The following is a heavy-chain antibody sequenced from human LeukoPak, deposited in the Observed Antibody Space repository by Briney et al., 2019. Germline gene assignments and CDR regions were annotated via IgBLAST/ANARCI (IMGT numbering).Heavy chain of an antibody. CDR2: INPSGGST. V-gene: IGHV1-46*01. J-gene: IGHJ5*02. CDR3: ARGRDGYIPYNWFDP. Sequence: GASVKVSCKASGYTFTSYYMHWVRQAPGQGLEWMGIINPSGGSTSYAQKFQGRVTFTRDTSASTAYMELTGLRSEDMAVYYCARGRDGYIPYNWFDPWGQGTLVTVSS. D-gene: IGHD5-24*01. CDR1: GYTFTSYY.